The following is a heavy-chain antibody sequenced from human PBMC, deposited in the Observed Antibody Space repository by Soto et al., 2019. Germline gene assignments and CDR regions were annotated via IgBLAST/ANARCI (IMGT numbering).Heavy chain of an antibody. V-gene: IGHV4-61*01. Sequence: QVQLQESGPGLVKPSETLSLTCTVSGVSVSSGSYHWGWIRQPPGTGLEWIGYIYHSGSTNYNPSLKRRVATSVDTSKNRFSLSLTSVTAADTAGYYCARLSVACFAPWGQGTLVTVA. CDR2: IYHSGST. J-gene: IGHJ5*02. CDR3: ARLSVACFAP. CDR1: GVSVSSGSYH. D-gene: IGHD6-19*01.